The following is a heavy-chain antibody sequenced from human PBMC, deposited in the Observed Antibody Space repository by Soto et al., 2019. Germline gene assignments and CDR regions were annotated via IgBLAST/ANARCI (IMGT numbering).Heavy chain of an antibody. CDR2: ISYDGSNK. D-gene: IGHD1-26*01. Sequence: QVQLVESGGGVVQPGRSLRLSCAASGFTFSSYGMHWVRQAPGKGLEWVAVISYDGSNKYYADSVKGRFTISRDNSKTPLYLQMNSLRAEDTAVYYCAKERGLDRWELLISGMDVWGQGTTVTVSS. CDR3: AKERGLDRWELLISGMDV. CDR1: GFTFSSYG. J-gene: IGHJ6*02. V-gene: IGHV3-30*18.